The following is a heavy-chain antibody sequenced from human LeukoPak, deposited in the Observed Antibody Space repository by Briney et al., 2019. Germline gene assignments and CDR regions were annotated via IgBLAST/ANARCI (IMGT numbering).Heavy chain of an antibody. D-gene: IGHD5-24*01. Sequence: EASVKVSCKASGYTFTGYYMHWVRQAPGQGLEWMGWINPNSGGTNYAQKFQGRVTMTRDTSISTAYMELSRLRSDDTAVYYCARDRGWLQFDYWDQGTLVTVSS. J-gene: IGHJ4*02. CDR3: ARDRGWLQFDY. CDR1: GYTFTGYY. CDR2: INPNSGGT. V-gene: IGHV1-2*02.